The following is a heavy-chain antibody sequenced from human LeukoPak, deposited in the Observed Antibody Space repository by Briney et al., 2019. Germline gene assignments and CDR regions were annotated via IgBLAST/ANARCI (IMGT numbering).Heavy chain of an antibody. CDR1: GFTFSTNA. D-gene: IGHD3-3*01. CDR3: ARDDVRYYDFWSGLYPPSY. V-gene: IGHV3-23*01. J-gene: IGHJ4*02. Sequence: PGGSLRLSCLTSGFTFSTNAMSWVRQAPGKGLEWISGISGSGASTYYADSVTGRFTISRDNSKNTLYLQMNSLRAEDTAVYYCARDDVRYYDFWSGLYPPSYWGQGTLVTVSS. CDR2: ISGSGAST.